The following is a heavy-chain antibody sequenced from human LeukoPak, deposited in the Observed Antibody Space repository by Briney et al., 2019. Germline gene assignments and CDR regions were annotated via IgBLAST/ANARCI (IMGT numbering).Heavy chain of an antibody. D-gene: IGHD3-3*01. Sequence: ASVKVSCKASGYTFTSYGISWVRQAPGQGLEWMGWISAYNGNTNYAQKLQGRVTMTTDTSTSTAYMELSSLRSEDTAVYYCANYANYDFWSGYEGEFDYWGQGTLVTVSS. CDR3: ANYANYDFWSGYEGEFDY. CDR1: GYTFTSYG. J-gene: IGHJ4*02. CDR2: ISAYNGNT. V-gene: IGHV1-18*01.